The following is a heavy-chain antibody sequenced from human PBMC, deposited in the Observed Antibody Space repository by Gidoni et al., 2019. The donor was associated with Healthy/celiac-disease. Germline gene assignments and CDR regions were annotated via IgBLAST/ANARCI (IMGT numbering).Heavy chain of an antibody. CDR2: ISYDGSNK. CDR3: AKDGLLGDLYWYFDL. V-gene: IGHV3-30*18. Sequence: QVQLVESGGGVVQPGRSLRLSCAASGFPFSSYGMHWVRQAPGKGLEWVAVISYDGSNKYYADAVKGRFTISRDNSKNTLYLQMNSLRAEDTAVYYCAKDGLLGDLYWYFDLWGRGTLVTVSS. J-gene: IGHJ2*01. D-gene: IGHD1-26*01. CDR1: GFPFSSYG.